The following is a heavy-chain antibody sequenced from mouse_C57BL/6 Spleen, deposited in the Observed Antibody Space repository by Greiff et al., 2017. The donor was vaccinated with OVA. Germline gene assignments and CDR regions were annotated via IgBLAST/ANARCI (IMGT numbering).Heavy chain of an antibody. CDR1: GYTFTDYY. CDR2: INPNNGGT. V-gene: IGHV1-26*01. J-gene: IGHJ4*01. Sequence: VQLQQSGPELVKPGASVKISCKASGYTFTDYYMNWVKQSHGKSLEWIGDINPNNGGTSYNQKFKGKATLTVDKSSSTAYMELRSLTSEDSAVYYCAGLLYAMDYWGQGTSVTVSS. CDR3: AGLLYAMDY.